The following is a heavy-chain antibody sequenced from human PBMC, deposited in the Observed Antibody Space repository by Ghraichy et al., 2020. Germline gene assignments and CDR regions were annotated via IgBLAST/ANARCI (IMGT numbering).Heavy chain of an antibody. CDR1: GLSVSGNY. D-gene: IGHD3-22*01. V-gene: IGHV3-66*01. J-gene: IGHJ6*02. Sequence: LNISCAASGLSVSGNYMSWVRQAPGKGLAWVSLTYSDGNTDYADSVKGRFTISRDSSKNTVYLQMSSLRAEDTAVYYCARDRMYDASGYYFYYYGMDVWGQGTTVTVSS. CDR3: ARDRMYDASGYYFYYYGMDV. CDR2: TYSDGNT.